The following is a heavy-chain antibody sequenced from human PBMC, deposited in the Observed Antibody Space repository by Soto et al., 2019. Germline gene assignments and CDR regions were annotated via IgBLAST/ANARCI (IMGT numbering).Heavy chain of an antibody. J-gene: IGHJ4*02. D-gene: IGHD5-12*01. V-gene: IGHV3-30*18. CDR2: ISYDGSNK. CDR1: GFTFSSYR. CDR3: AKAAVEMATITLWYFDY. Sequence: QVQLVESGGGVVQPGRSLRLSCTASGFTFSSYRMHWVRHAPGKGLEWVAVISYDGSNKYYADSVKGRFTISRDNSKNTLYLQMNSLRAEDTAVYYCAKAAVEMATITLWYFDYWGQGTLVTVSS.